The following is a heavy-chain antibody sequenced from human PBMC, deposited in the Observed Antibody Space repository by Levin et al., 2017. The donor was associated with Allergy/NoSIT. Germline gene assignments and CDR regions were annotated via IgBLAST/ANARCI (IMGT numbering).Heavy chain of an antibody. D-gene: IGHD6-6*01. CDR1: GGTFSSYA. J-gene: IGHJ5*02. CDR3: ARGRIAASWFDP. CDR2: IIPIFGTA. Sequence: SVKVSCKASGGTFSSYAISWVRQAPGQGLEWMGGIIPIFGTANYAQKFQGRVTITADESTSTAYMELSSLRSEDTAVYYCARGRIAASWFDPWGQGTLVTVSS. V-gene: IGHV1-69*13.